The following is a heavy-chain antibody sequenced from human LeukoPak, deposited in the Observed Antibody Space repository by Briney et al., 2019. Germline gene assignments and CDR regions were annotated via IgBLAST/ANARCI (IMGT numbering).Heavy chain of an antibody. Sequence: GASVNVSYKAFGYTFTINYMHWVRQAPGQGPEWMGIINPSGGSTSYAQKFQGRVTMTRDMSTSTVYMELSSLRSEDTAVYYCASGMTESYYYYYMDVWGKGTTVTVSS. V-gene: IGHV1-46*01. CDR2: INPSGGST. CDR1: GYTFTINY. J-gene: IGHJ6*03. D-gene: IGHD1-14*01. CDR3: ASGMTESYYYYYMDV.